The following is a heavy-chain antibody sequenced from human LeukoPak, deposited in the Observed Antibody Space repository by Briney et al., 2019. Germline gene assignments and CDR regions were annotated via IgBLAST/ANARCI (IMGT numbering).Heavy chain of an antibody. CDR3: ARVPRFWSGYYTGGYYYGMDV. D-gene: IGHD3-3*01. J-gene: IGHJ6*02. V-gene: IGHV4-61*01. Sequence: SETLSLTCTVSGGSVSSGSCFWSWIRQPPGKGLEWIGYIHYSGRTNYNPSLESRVTISVDTSKNQFSLKLSSVTAADTAVYYCARVPRFWSGYYTGGYYYGMDVWGQGATVTVSS. CDR2: IHYSGRT. CDR1: GGSVSSGSCF.